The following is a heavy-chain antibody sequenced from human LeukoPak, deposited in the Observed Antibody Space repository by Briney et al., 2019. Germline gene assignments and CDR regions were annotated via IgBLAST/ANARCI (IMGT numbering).Heavy chain of an antibody. D-gene: IGHD5-18*01. J-gene: IGHJ4*02. Sequence: SETLSLTCAVYGGSFSGYYWSWIRQPPGKGLERIGEINHSGSTNYNPSLKSRVTISVDKSKHQFSLKLSSVTAADAAVYYCARNQKAGYSYGSPHDYWGQGTLVTVSS. CDR2: INHSGST. CDR3: ARNQKAGYSYGSPHDY. V-gene: IGHV4-34*01. CDR1: GGSFSGYY.